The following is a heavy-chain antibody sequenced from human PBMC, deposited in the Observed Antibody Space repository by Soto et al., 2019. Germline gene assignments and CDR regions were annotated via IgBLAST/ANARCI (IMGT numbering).Heavy chain of an antibody. CDR2: IYYSGST. CDR3: ARGEGYSRYYYYGMDV. V-gene: IGHV4-59*01. J-gene: IGHJ6*02. CDR1: GGSISSYY. D-gene: IGHD5-18*01. Sequence: PSETLSLTCTVSGGSISSYYWIWIRQPPGKGLEWIGYIYYSGSTNYNPSLKSRVAISVDTSKNQFSLKLSSVTAADTAVYYCARGEGYSRYYYYGMDVWGQGTTVTVSS.